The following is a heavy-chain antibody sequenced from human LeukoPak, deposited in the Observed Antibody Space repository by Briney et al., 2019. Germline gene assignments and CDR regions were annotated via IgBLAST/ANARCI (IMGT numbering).Heavy chain of an antibody. CDR2: IYYSGSP. V-gene: IGHV4-59*01. CDR3: ARSRLPGSISYMDV. Sequence: SETLSLTCTVSGRSISSYYWSWIRQPPGKGLEWIGYIYYSGSPNYNPSLKSRVTISVDTSKNQFSLKLSSGTAADTAVYYCARSRLPGSISYMDVWGKGTTVTISS. D-gene: IGHD6-6*01. CDR1: GRSISSYY. J-gene: IGHJ6*03.